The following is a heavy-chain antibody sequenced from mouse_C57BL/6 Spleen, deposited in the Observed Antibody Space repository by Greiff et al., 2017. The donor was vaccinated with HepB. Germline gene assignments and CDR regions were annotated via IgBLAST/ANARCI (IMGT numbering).Heavy chain of an antibody. CDR1: GFTFSNYW. Sequence: EVKLEESGGGLVQPGGSMKLSCVASGFTFSNYWMNWVRQSPEKGLEWVAQIRLKSDNYATHYAESVKGRFTISRDDSKSSVYLQMNNLRAEDTGIYYCTGGGYYHYYAMDYWGQGTSVTVSS. CDR2: IRLKSDNYAT. V-gene: IGHV6-3*01. CDR3: TGGGYYHYYAMDY. D-gene: IGHD2-3*01. J-gene: IGHJ4*01.